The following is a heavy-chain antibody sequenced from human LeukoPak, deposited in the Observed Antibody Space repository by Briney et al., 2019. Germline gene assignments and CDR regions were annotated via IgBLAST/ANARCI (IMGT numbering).Heavy chain of an antibody. CDR1: GFTFSSYS. CDR3: ARAWLAGSFDY. J-gene: IGHJ4*02. Sequence: GGSLRLSCAASGFTFSSYSMNWVRQAPGKGLEWVSSISSSSSYTYYADSVKGRFTISRDNAKNSLYLQMNSLRAEDTAVYYCARAWLAGSFDYWGQGTLVTVSS. V-gene: IGHV3-21*01. D-gene: IGHD6-19*01. CDR2: ISSSSSYT.